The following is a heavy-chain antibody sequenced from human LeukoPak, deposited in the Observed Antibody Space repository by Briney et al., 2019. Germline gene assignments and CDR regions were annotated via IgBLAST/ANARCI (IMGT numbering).Heavy chain of an antibody. CDR1: GGSVSSGSYY. CDR3: ASLYCSSTSCYFDY. CDR2: IYYSGST. V-gene: IGHV4-61*01. J-gene: IGHJ4*02. Sequence: PSETLSLTCTVSGGSVSSGSYYWSWIRQPPGKGLEWIGYIYYSGSTNYNPSLKNRVTISVDTSKNQFSLRLSSVTAADTAVFYCASLYCSSTSCYFDYWGQGALLTVSS. D-gene: IGHD2-2*01.